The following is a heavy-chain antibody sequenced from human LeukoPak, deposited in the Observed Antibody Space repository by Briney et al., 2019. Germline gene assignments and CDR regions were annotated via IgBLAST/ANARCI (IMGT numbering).Heavy chain of an antibody. V-gene: IGHV4-38-2*01. Sequence: SETLSLTCAVSGHSISSGYYWGWIGQPPGKGLEWIGSIYHSGTTYYNPSVKSQVTISVDTSKNQFSLNLSSVTAADTAVYYCARSVEDPAALRAFSYWGQGTLVTVSS. J-gene: IGHJ4*02. D-gene: IGHD3-10*01. CDR1: GHSISSGYY. CDR3: ARSVEDPAALRAFSY. CDR2: IYHSGTT.